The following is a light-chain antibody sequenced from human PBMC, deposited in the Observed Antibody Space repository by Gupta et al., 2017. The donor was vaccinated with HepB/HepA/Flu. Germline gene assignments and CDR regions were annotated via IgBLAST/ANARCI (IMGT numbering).Light chain of an antibody. CDR1: QGIDYY. V-gene: IGKV1-9*01. Sequence: DIQLTQSPSFLSASVGDRVTITCRASQGIDYYLAWYQQKPGKAPKLLIYAASTLQSGVPSRFSGSGSGTEFTLTITSLQPEDFATYFCQQLSTHPSGTFGQGTKLEIK. J-gene: IGKJ2*01. CDR3: QQLSTHPSGT. CDR2: AAS.